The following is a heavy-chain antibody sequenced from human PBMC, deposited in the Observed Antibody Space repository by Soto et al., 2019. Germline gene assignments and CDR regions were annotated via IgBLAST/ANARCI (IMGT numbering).Heavy chain of an antibody. Sequence: SETLSLTCTVSGGSISSSSYYWGWIRQPPGKGLEWIGSIYYSGSTYYNPSLKSRVTISVDTSKNQFSLKLSSVTAADTAVYYCARQSITIFGVVPRAFDIWGQGTMVTVSS. CDR1: GGSISSSSYY. D-gene: IGHD3-3*01. CDR3: ARQSITIFGVVPRAFDI. V-gene: IGHV4-39*01. J-gene: IGHJ3*02. CDR2: IYYSGST.